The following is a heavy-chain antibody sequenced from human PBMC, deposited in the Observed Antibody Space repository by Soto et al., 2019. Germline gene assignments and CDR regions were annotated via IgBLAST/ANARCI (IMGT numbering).Heavy chain of an antibody. J-gene: IGHJ4*02. CDR2: TSAGGAST. V-gene: IGHV3-23*01. CDR3: ATQRWLHRALGY. Sequence: PGGSLRLSCAASGFIFNNYAMSWVRQAPGKGLDWISATSAGGASTYYADSVKGRFTISRDNSQNTLFLQMHSLRAEDTAVYYCATQRWLHRALGYWGQGTLVTVSS. CDR1: GFIFNNYA. D-gene: IGHD5-12*01.